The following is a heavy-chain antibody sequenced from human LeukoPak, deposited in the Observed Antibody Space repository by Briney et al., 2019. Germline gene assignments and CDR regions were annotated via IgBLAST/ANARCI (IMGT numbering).Heavy chain of an antibody. CDR2: ISSSSSYI. D-gene: IGHD5-18*01. CDR1: GFTFSSYS. CDR3: ARAGYSYGWYYYGMDV. V-gene: IGHV3-21*04. Sequence: RPGGSLRLSCAASGFTFSSYSMNWVRQAPGKGLEWVSSISSSSSYIYYADSVKGRFTISRDNAKNSLYLQMNSLRAEDTAVYYCARAGYSYGWYYYGMDVWGQGTTVTVPS. J-gene: IGHJ6*02.